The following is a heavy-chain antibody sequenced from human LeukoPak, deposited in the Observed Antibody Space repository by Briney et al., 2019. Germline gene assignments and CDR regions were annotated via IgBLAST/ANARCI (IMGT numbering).Heavy chain of an antibody. CDR1: GFSFNNYA. J-gene: IGHJ4*02. CDR2: IIGSSGAT. CDR3: AKGAYDYVEMGYFDN. D-gene: IGHD5-12*01. Sequence: GGSLRLSCAPSGFSFNNYAMSWVRQAPGKGLEWVSLIIGSSGATFYADSVKGRFTISRDNSKNTLYLQMNSLRAEDTAVYFCAKGAYDYVEMGYFDNWAREPWSPSPQ. V-gene: IGHV3-23*01.